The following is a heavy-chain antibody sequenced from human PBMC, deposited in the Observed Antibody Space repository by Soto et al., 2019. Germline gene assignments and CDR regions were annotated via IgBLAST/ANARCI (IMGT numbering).Heavy chain of an antibody. CDR2: IYVGDSDT. J-gene: IGHJ6*02. V-gene: IGHV5-51*01. Sequence: PGESLKISCKGSGYSFSNYWIGWVRQMPGKGLEYMGVIYVGDSDTRYSPSFQGQVTISADKSISTAYLQWSSLKASDTAMYYCARPLSPYYCYYGMDVWGQGTTVTVSS. CDR1: GYSFSNYW. CDR3: ARPLSPYYCYYGMDV.